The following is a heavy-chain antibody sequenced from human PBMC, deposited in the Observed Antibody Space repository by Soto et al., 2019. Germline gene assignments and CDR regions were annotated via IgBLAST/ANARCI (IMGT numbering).Heavy chain of an antibody. CDR2: IYSGGST. Sequence: EVQLVESGGGLVQPGGSLRLSCAASGFTVSSNYMSWVRPAPGKGLEWVSVIYSGGSTYYADSVKGRFTISRHNSKKTLYLQMNSLRAEDTAVYYCARGPPGIADYWGQGTLVTVSS. D-gene: IGHD6-13*01. CDR1: GFTVSSNY. CDR3: ARGPPGIADY. J-gene: IGHJ4*02. V-gene: IGHV3-53*04.